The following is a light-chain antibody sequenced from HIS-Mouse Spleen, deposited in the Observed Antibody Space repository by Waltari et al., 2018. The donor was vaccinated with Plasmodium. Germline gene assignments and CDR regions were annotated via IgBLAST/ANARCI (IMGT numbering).Light chain of an antibody. CDR3: QSADSSGTPNWV. J-gene: IGLJ3*02. V-gene: IGLV3-25*03. Sequence: PGQTARITCSGDALPKHYAYWYQQKPGQAPVLVIYKDSERPSGIPERFSGSSSGTTVTLTISGVQAEDEADYYCQSADSSGTPNWVFGGGTKLTVL. CDR2: KDS. CDR1: ALPKHY.